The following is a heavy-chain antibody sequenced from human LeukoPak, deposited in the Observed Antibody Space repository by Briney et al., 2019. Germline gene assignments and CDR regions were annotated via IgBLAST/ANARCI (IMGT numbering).Heavy chain of an antibody. Sequence: PSETLSLTCAVYGASFSGYYWNWIRQPPGEGLEWIGEINHSGSTYYNPSLKSRVTISVDTSKNQFSPKLNSVTAADTAVYYCARVSGYSYGGNDYWGQGTLVTVSS. CDR2: INHSGST. CDR1: GASFSGYY. J-gene: IGHJ4*02. CDR3: ARVSGYSYGGNDY. V-gene: IGHV4-34*01. D-gene: IGHD5-18*01.